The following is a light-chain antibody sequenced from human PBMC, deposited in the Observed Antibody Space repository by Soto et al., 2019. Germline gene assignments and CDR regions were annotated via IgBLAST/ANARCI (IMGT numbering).Light chain of an antibody. J-gene: IGKJ4*01. CDR2: DAS. Sequence: LQVTQSPSTLSVSIGDRVTITCRASQSISSWLAWYQQKPGKAPKLLIYDASSLESGVPSRFSGSGSGTEFTLTISSLQPDDFATYYCQQYNSYPLTFGGGTKVDIK. CDR3: QQYNSYPLT. V-gene: IGKV1-5*01. CDR1: QSISSW.